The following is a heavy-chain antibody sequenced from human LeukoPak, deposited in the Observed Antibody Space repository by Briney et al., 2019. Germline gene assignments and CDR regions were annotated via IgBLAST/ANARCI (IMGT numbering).Heavy chain of an antibody. Sequence: SETLSLTCAVYGGSFSGYYWSWIRQPPGKGLEWIGYIYYSGSTNYNPSLKSRVTISVDASKNQFSLKLSSVTAADTAVYYCARLGAAAGEFDYWGQGTLVTVSS. CDR2: IYYSGST. CDR3: ARLGAAAGEFDY. V-gene: IGHV4-59*08. J-gene: IGHJ4*02. D-gene: IGHD6-13*01. CDR1: GGSFSGYY.